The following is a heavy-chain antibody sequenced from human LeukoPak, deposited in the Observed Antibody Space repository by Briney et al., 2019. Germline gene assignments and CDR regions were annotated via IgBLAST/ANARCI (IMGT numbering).Heavy chain of an antibody. CDR1: GGSFSGYY. V-gene: IGHV4-34*01. Sequence: SETLSLTCAVYGGSFSGYYWSWIRQPPGKGLEWIGEINHSGSTNYNPSLKGRVTISVDTSKNQFSLRLSSVTAADTAVYYCVRGGSSSWPYYYYYMDVWGKGTTVTVSS. CDR2: INHSGST. J-gene: IGHJ6*03. CDR3: VRGGSSSWPYYYYYMDV. D-gene: IGHD6-13*01.